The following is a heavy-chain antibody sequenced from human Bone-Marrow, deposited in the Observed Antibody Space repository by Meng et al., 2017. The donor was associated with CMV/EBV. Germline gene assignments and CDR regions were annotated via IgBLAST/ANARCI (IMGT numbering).Heavy chain of an antibody. CDR3: ARDNYDSSGFRPSTYFDY. Sequence: VQRGPAGAEVKKPGSWVKVSCKASGGTFSSYAISWVRQAPGQGLEWMGGIIPIFGTANYAQKFQGRVTITADESTSTAYMELSSLRSEDTAVYYCARDNYDSSGFRPSTYFDYWGQGTLVTVSS. D-gene: IGHD3-22*01. CDR1: GGTFSSYA. V-gene: IGHV1-69*12. J-gene: IGHJ4*02. CDR2: IIPIFGTA.